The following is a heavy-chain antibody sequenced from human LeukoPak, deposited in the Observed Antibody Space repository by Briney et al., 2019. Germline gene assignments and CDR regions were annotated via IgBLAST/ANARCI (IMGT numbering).Heavy chain of an antibody. CDR2: IKQDGSEK. V-gene: IGHV3-7*01. J-gene: IGHJ4*02. CDR1: GFTFSSYW. D-gene: IGHD2-2*01. Sequence: GGSLRLSCAASGFTFSSYWMSWVRQAPGKGLEWVANIKQDGSEKYYVDSVKGRFTISRDNAKNSLYLQMNSLRAEDTAVYYCAKALLYCSSTSCPELGFWGQGTLVTVSS. CDR3: AKALLYCSSTSCPELGF.